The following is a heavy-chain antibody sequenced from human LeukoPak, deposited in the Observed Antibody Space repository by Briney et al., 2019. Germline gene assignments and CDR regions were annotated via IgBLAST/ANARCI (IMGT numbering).Heavy chain of an antibody. CDR3: ARADRLHGGPYLIGP. D-gene: IGHD2-21*01. CDR1: GYSFTDYY. J-gene: IGHJ5*02. CDR2: INPNSGGT. V-gene: IGHV1-2*02. Sequence: ASVKVSCKTSGYSFTDYYMHWVRQAPGQGLEWMGWINPNSGGTSSAQKFQGRVTMTRDTSITTVYVEVSWLTSDDTAIYYCARADRLHGGPYLIGPWGQGTLVTVSS.